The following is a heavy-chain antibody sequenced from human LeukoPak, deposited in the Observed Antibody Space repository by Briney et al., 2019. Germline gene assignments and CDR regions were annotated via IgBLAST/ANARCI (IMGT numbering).Heavy chain of an antibody. V-gene: IGHV3-30*04. D-gene: IGHD3-16*01. CDR3: ARSHPPNDYVWGSSDH. J-gene: IGHJ4*02. CDR2: ISYDGSNK. CDR1: GFTFSSYA. Sequence: GGSLRLSCAASGFTFSSYAMHWVRQAPGKGLGWVAVISYDGSNKYYADSVKGRFTISRDNSKNTLYLQMNSLRAEDTAVYYCARSHPPNDYVWGSSDHWGQGTLVTVSS.